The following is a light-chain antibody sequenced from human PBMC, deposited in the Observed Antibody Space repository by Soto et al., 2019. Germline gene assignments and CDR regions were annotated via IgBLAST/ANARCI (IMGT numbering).Light chain of an antibody. J-gene: IGKJ4*01. CDR3: QQYGSSPLT. V-gene: IGKV3-20*01. CDR2: GAS. CDR1: QSVSSSY. Sequence: EIVLTQSPGTLSLSPGERATLSCRASQSVSSSYLAWYQQKPGQAPRLLIYGASGRATGIPDRLSGSGSGTDFTLTISRLEPEDFAVYYCQQYGSSPLTFGGGTKVEIK.